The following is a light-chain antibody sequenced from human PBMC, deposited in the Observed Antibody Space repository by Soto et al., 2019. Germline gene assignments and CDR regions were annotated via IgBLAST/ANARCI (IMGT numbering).Light chain of an antibody. Sequence: DIQMTQSPSTLSGSVGDRVTITFRASQTISSWLARYQQKXGKAPKXXIYDASSLDSGVPSRFSGSGAGTEFTRTISSLQPDDFATYYCQQYNSYPWTFGQGTKVDIK. CDR2: DAS. J-gene: IGKJ1*01. CDR3: QQYNSYPWT. V-gene: IGKV1-5*01. CDR1: QTISSW.